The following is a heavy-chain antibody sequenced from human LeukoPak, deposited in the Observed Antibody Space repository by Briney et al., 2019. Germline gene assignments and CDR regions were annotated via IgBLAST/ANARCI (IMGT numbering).Heavy chain of an antibody. Sequence: PGGSLRLSCAASGFTFSSYAMSWVRQAPGKGLEWVSAISGSGGSTYYADSVKGRFTISRDSSKNTLYLQMNSLRAEDTAVYYCAPTPVSSSFYFDYWGQGTLVTVSS. CDR1: GFTFSSYA. CDR3: APTPVSSSFYFDY. J-gene: IGHJ4*02. V-gene: IGHV3-23*01. CDR2: ISGSGGST. D-gene: IGHD2-15*01.